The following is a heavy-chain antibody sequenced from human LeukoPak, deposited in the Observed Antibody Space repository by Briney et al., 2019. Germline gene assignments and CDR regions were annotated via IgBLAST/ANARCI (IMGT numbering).Heavy chain of an antibody. D-gene: IGHD3-22*01. CDR1: GGSISSSSYY. V-gene: IGHV4-39*07. CDR3: AGRHSGYYGYYFDY. J-gene: IGHJ4*02. Sequence: SEALSLTCTVSGGSISSSSYYWGWIRQPPGKGLEWIGSIYYSGSTYYNPSLKSRVTISVDTSKNQFSLKLSSVTAADTAVYYCAGRHSGYYGYYFDYWGQGTLVTVSS. CDR2: IYYSGST.